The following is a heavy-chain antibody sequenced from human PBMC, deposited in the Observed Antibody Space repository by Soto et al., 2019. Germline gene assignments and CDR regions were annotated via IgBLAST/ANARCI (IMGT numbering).Heavy chain of an antibody. J-gene: IGHJ4*02. Sequence: QVQLVESGGGVVQPGRSLRLSCAASGFTFSSNGIFWVRQAPGRGLEWVAVISSDGSSEWYADSVKGRFTISRDNSNNMVYLQMNSLRDEDTGVYYCVKDFAAAILGGTHYYFDWWCQGTLVTVSP. CDR1: GFTFSSNG. CDR2: ISSDGSSE. V-gene: IGHV3-30*18. CDR3: VKDFAAAILGGTHYYFDW. D-gene: IGHD1-26*01.